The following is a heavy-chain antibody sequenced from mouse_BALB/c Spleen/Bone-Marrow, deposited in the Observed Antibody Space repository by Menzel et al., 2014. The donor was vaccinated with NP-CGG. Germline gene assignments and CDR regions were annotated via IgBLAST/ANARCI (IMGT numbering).Heavy chain of an antibody. CDR1: GFNIKDTY. CDR3: ASYYYGRYFDV. J-gene: IGHJ1*01. D-gene: IGHD1-1*01. V-gene: IGHV14-3*02. Sequence: EVQLQQSGAELAKPGASVKLSCTASGFNIKDTYMHWVKQRPEQGLEWIGRIDPANGNTKYDPKFQGKATITADTSSNTAYLQLSSPTSEDTAVYYCASYYYGRYFDVWGAGTTVTVSS. CDR2: IDPANGNT.